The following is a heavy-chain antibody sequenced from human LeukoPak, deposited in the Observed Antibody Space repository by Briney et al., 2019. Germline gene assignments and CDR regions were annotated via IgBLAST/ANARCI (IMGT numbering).Heavy chain of an antibody. V-gene: IGHV4-59*01. D-gene: IGHD3-3*01. Sequence: QSSETLSLTCTVSGGSISSYYWSWIRQPPGKGLEWIGYIYYSGSTNYNPSLKSRVTISVDTSKNQFSLKLSSVTAADTAVYYCARGGVADYWGQGTLVTVSS. CDR2: IYYSGST. J-gene: IGHJ4*02. CDR1: GGSISSYY. CDR3: ARGGVADY.